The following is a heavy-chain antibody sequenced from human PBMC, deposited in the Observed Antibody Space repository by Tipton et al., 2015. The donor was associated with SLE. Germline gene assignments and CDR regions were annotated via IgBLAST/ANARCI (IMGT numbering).Heavy chain of an antibody. CDR2: IYPGDSET. CDR1: GYSFTSYW. CDR3: ARREGIAGGRGDYYYYGMDV. J-gene: IGHJ6*02. Sequence: QLVQSGAEVKKPGESLKISCKGSGYSFTSYWIGWVRQMPGKGLEWMGIIYPGDSETRYSPSFQGQVTISADKSISTAYLQWSSLKASDTAMYYCARREGIAGGRGDYYYYGMDVWGQGTTVTVSS. D-gene: IGHD6-13*01. V-gene: IGHV5-51*01.